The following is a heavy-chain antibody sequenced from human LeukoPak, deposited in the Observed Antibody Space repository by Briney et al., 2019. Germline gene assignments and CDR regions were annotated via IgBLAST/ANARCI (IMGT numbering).Heavy chain of an antibody. CDR2: ISYDGSNK. CDR1: GFTFSSYA. Sequence: GGSLRLSCAASGFTFSSYATHWVRQAPGKGLEWVAVISYDGSNKYYADSVKGRFTISRDNSKNTLYLQMNSLRAEDTAVYYCARDRDYVWGSYPPDYWGQGTLVTVSS. CDR3: ARDRDYVWGSYPPDY. V-gene: IGHV3-30-3*01. D-gene: IGHD3-16*02. J-gene: IGHJ4*02.